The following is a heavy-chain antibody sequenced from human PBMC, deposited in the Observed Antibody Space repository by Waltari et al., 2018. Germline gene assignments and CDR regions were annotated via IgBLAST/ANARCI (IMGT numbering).Heavy chain of an antibody. CDR3: AKGSGWNLF. Sequence: QVQLQQSGPGLVKSSETMSLTCTVSGYSITSSYWTWFRQPPEKGLEWIGNMVHTGNTNYNPSLRSRVTLSLDTSKNQLSLKLASVTAADTATYYCAKGSGWNLFWGQGTLVTVSS. V-gene: IGHV4-59*01. CDR1: GYSITSSY. D-gene: IGHD6-19*01. J-gene: IGHJ4*02. CDR2: MVHTGNT.